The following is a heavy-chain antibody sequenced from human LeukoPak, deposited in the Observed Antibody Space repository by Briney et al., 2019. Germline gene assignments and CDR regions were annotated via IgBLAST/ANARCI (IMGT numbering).Heavy chain of an antibody. CDR1: GGTLSIYA. V-gene: IGHV1-69*05. D-gene: IGHD5-18*01. J-gene: IGHJ4*02. CDR2: IIPIFGTA. Sequence: ASVKVSCKASGGTLSIYAISWVRQAPGQGLEWMGGIIPIFGTANYAQKFQGRVTITTDESTSTAYMELSSLRSEDTAVYYCARALGDTEVHWGQGTLVTVSS. CDR3: ARALGDTEVH.